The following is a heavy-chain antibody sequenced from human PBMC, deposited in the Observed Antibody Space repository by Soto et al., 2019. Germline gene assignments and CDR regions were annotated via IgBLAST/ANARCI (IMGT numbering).Heavy chain of an antibody. CDR1: GGTFNKYA. J-gene: IGHJ4*02. CDR3: ARQFDYDTSGYYYAY. CDR2: IIPLFGKA. V-gene: IGHV1-69*13. Sequence: ASVKVSCKASGGTFNKYAIDWVRQAPGQGLEWMGGIIPLFGKANYAKKFKGRVTITADEATRTAYMELTRLRSEDTAVYYCARQFDYDTSGYYYAYWGQGPMVTVSS. D-gene: IGHD3-22*01.